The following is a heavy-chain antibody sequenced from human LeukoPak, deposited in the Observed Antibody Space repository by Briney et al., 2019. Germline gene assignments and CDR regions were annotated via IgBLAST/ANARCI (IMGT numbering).Heavy chain of an antibody. CDR1: GFTFSNYG. J-gene: IGHJ4*02. Sequence: GGSLRLSCAASGFTFSNYGMHWVRQPPGKGLEWVAIISYDGSNQYYVDSVKGRFTISRDNSKNTLYLQMNSLRAEDTAVYYCARVLWNGDYPRFDYWGQGTLVTVSS. V-gene: IGHV3-30*03. CDR3: ARVLWNGDYPRFDY. CDR2: ISYDGSNQ. D-gene: IGHD4-17*01.